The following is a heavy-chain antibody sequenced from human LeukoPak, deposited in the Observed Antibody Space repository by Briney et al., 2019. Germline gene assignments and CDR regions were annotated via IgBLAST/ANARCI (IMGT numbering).Heavy chain of an antibody. Sequence: GGSLRLSCAASGFTFDDYAMYWVRQAPGKGLEWVSGISWNSGSIGYADSVKGRFTISRDNAKDSLYLQMNSLRAEDTALYYCAKANHYGDYLDYWGQGTLVTVSS. CDR2: ISWNSGSI. D-gene: IGHD4-17*01. CDR1: GFTFDDYA. V-gene: IGHV3-9*01. J-gene: IGHJ4*02. CDR3: AKANHYGDYLDY.